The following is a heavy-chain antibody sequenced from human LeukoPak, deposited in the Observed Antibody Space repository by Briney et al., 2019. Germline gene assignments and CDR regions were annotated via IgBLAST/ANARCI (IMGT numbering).Heavy chain of an antibody. CDR2: INQSGAT. CDR3: ARTLRYFDK. V-gene: IGHV4-34*10. CDR1: GGSFSGYF. J-gene: IGHJ4*02. Sequence: PSETLSLTCTISGGSFSGYFWSWIRQPPGKGLEWIGEINQSGATNFNASLKSRITMSVDTSKNQLSLKLSSVTAADTAVYYCARTLRYFDKWGQGTLVTVSS. D-gene: IGHD3-9*01.